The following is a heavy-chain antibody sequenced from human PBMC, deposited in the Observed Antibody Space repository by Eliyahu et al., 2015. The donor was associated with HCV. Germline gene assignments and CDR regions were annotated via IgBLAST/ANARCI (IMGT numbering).Heavy chain of an antibody. CDR1: GXTFTGXY. V-gene: IGHV1-2*02. D-gene: IGHD1-26*01. CDR3: ARGFFWGSGSPTPDYYYGMDV. CDR2: INPNSGGT. J-gene: IGHJ6*02. Sequence: QVQLVQSGAEVKKPGASVKVSCKASGXTFTGXYMHWGRQAPGQGLEWMGWINPNSGGTNYAQKFQGRVTMTRDTSISTAYMELSRLRSDDTAVYYCARGFFWGSGSPTPDYYYGMDVWGQGTTVTVSS.